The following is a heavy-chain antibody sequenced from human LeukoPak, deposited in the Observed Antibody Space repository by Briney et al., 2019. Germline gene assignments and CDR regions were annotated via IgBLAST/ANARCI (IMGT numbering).Heavy chain of an antibody. CDR1: GGSISSYY. Sequence: PSETLSLTCSVSGGSISSYYWSWIRQPPGKGLEWIGYIYYSGSTNYNPSLKSRVTISVDTSKNQFSLKLSSVTAADTAVYYCARDSRYCSSTSCYHYMDVWGKGTTVTISS. V-gene: IGHV4-59*01. CDR2: IYYSGST. CDR3: ARDSRYCSSTSCYHYMDV. J-gene: IGHJ6*03. D-gene: IGHD2-2*01.